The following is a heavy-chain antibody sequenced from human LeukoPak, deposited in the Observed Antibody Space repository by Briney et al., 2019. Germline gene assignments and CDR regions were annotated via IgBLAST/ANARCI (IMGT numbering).Heavy chain of an antibody. Sequence: GGSLRLSCAASGFTFSSYAMSWVRQAPGKGLEWVSAISGSGGSTYYADSVQGRFTISRDNSKNTLYLQMNSLRAEDTAVYYCARRARPSGYFDYWGQGTLVTVSS. D-gene: IGHD3-10*01. CDR3: ARRARPSGYFDY. CDR1: GFTFSSYA. J-gene: IGHJ4*02. CDR2: ISGSGGST. V-gene: IGHV3-23*01.